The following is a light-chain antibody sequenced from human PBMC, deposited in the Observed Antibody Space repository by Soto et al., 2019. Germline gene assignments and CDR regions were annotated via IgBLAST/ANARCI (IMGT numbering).Light chain of an antibody. CDR3: QQYTSYWT. CDR1: QSISYW. CDR2: DAS. V-gene: IGKV1-5*01. J-gene: IGKJ1*01. Sequence: DLPMTQSPSTLSASVGDRVTITCRASQSISYWLAWYQQKPGKAPKLLISDASNLETGVPSRFSGSGSGTEFTLTISSLQPDDFGIYYCQQYTSYWTFGQGTKVEIK.